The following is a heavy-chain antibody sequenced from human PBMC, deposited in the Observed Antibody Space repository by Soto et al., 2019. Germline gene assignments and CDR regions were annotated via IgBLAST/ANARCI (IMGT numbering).Heavy chain of an antibody. CDR3: AIIGGSDPVSRGY. V-gene: IGHV3-53*01. J-gene: IGHJ4*02. Sequence: EVQLVESGGGLIQPGGSLRLSCAASGFTVSSNYMSWVRQAPGKGLEWVSILYSRVSTYYADSVKGRFTISRVNFKNTLFHQMRSLRADGMAVYYCAIIGGSDPVSRGYWSQGTLVTVSS. D-gene: IGHD3-16*01. CDR1: GFTVSSNY. CDR2: LYSRVST.